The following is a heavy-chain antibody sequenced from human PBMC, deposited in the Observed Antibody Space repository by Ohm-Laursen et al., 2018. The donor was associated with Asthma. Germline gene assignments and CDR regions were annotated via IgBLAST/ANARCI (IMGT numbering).Heavy chain of an antibody. V-gene: IGHV3-11*04. J-gene: IGHJ6*02. CDR1: GFTFSDYY. D-gene: IGHD3-3*01. CDR3: ARDIPSYYDFWSGYLGYYGMDV. Sequence: SLRLSCAASGFTFSDYYMSWIRQAPGKGLEWVSFISSSGFTIYYADSVKGRFTISRDNAKNSLYLQMNSLRAEDTAVYYCARDIPSYYDFWSGYLGYYGMDVWGQGTTVTVSS. CDR2: ISSSGFTI.